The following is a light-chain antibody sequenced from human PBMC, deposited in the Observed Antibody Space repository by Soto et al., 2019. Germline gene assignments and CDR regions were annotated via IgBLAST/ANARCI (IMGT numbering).Light chain of an antibody. CDR3: QQYGRSPLMYT. CDR1: QSITSNF. Sequence: EIVLTQSPGTLSLSPGERATLSCRASQSITSNFLAWYQQKPGQAPRLIIYGASTRAAGVPDRFSGSGSGTDFTLTITRLEPEDFAVYYCQQYGRSPLMYTFGQGTKLGV. CDR2: GAS. J-gene: IGKJ2*01. V-gene: IGKV3-20*01.